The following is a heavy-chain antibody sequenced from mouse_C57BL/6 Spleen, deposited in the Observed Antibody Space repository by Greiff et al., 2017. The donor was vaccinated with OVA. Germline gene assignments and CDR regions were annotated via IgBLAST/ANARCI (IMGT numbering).Heavy chain of an antibody. CDR2: ISYACSH. CDR1: GYSITRGYY. J-gene: IGHJ2*01. Sequence: EVQLQESGPGLVKPSQSLSLTCSVTGYSITRGYYWNWLRQFPGNKLEWMGYISYACSHNSNPSLKMRISITRDTSKNQFFLKLNSVTTEDTATYYCAIVGYAYFDYWGQGTTLTVSS. D-gene: IGHD3-1*01. V-gene: IGHV3-6*01. CDR3: AIVGYAYFDY.